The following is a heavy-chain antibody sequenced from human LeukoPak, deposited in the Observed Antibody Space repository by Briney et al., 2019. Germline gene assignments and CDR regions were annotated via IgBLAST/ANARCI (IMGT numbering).Heavy chain of an antibody. D-gene: IGHD6-19*01. CDR2: MNPNSGNK. CDR3: ARGPQWRGDYYYMDV. V-gene: IGHV1-8*01. Sequence: GASVTVSFKSSGYSFTNFDINWVRQAPGQGREWMGWMNPNSGNKGYAQKFQGRVTITMNTSITTAYMELSSLRSEDTAVYYCARGPQWRGDYYYMDVWGRGTTVTVSS. CDR1: GYSFTNFD. J-gene: IGHJ6*03.